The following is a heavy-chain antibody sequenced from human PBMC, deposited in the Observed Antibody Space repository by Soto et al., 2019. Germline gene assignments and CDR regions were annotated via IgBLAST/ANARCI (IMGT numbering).Heavy chain of an antibody. CDR1: GYTFSTFY. D-gene: IGHD3-9*01. CDR3: ARSDFDWLSQARYYFDY. CDR2: INPSGGST. Sequence: ASVKVSCKASGYTFSTFYIHWVRQAPGQGLEWMGIINPSGGSTTYAQKFQGRVTMTRDTSTSTVYMELSSLRSEDTALYYCARSDFDWLSQARYYFDYWGQGTLVTVSS. J-gene: IGHJ4*02. V-gene: IGHV1-46*01.